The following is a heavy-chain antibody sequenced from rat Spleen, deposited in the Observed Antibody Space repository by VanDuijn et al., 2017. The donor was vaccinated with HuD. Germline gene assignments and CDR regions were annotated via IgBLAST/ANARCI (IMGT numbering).Heavy chain of an antibody. Sequence: EVQLQESGPGLVKPSQSLSLTCSVTGYSITSTYRWNWIRKFPGNKMEWMGYISYSGSTRYNPSLKSRISITRDTSKNQFFLQLNSVTTEDTATYYCARSYYSSYLGVMDAWGQGASVTVSS. CDR2: ISYSGST. CDR1: GYSITSTY. CDR3: ARSYYSSYLGVMDA. J-gene: IGHJ4*01. V-gene: IGHV3-1*01. D-gene: IGHD1-2*01.